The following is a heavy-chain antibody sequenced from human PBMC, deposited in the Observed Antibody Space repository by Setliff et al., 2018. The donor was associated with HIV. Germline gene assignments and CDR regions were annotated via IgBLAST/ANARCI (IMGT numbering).Heavy chain of an antibody. D-gene: IGHD2-2*01. CDR1: GYSISSRYY. V-gene: IGHV4-38-2*01. Sequence: TLSLTCVVSGYSISSRYYWGWIRQPPGKGLEWIGSVYHTGSTYYNPSLKSRVTMSADTSKNQFSLKLSSVTAADTAVYYCASSPAWRSDFGLHTFDYWGQGTLVTVSS. CDR3: ASSPAWRSDFGLHTFDY. CDR2: VYHTGST. J-gene: IGHJ4*02.